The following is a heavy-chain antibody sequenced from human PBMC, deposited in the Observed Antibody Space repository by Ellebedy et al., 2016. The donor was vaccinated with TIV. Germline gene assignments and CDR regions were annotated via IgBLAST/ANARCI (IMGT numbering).Heavy chain of an antibody. J-gene: IGHJ4*02. V-gene: IGHV4-30-4*02. CDR2: IYYSGST. Sequence: SETLSLTXTVSGGSISSGDYSWSWIRQPPGKGLEWIGYIYYSGSTYYNPSLKSRVTISVDTSKNQFSLKLSSVTAADTAVYYCARANYYDSSGYTYWGQGTLVTVSS. CDR1: GGSISSGDYS. CDR3: ARANYYDSSGYTY. D-gene: IGHD3-22*01.